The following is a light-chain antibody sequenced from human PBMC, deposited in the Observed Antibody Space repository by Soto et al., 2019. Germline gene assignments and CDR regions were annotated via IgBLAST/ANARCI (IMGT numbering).Light chain of an antibody. CDR1: SSNIGAGYD. CDR3: LSYDSSLSGSGV. CDR2: GNS. Sequence: QSVLTQPPSVSGAPGQGVTISCTGSSSNIGAGYDVHWYQQLPGTAPKLLIYGNSNRPSGVPDRFSGSKSGTSASLAITGLQAEDEADYYCLSYDSSLSGSGVFGTGTKVTVL. V-gene: IGLV1-40*01. J-gene: IGLJ1*01.